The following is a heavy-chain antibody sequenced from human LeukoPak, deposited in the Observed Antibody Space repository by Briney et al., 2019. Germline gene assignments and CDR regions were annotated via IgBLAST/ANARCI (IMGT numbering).Heavy chain of an antibody. CDR1: GYSISSGDF. CDR3: ASSPWYSSGPCF. CDR2: IHHSGNT. D-gene: IGHD6-19*01. V-gene: IGHV4-38-2*02. Sequence: SETLSLTCTVSGYSISSGDFWGWIRQPPGKGLEWIGSIHHSGNTYYNASLKSRVTISVDTSKNQFSLKLSSVTAADTAVYYCASSPWYSSGPCFWGQGTMVTVSS. J-gene: IGHJ3*01.